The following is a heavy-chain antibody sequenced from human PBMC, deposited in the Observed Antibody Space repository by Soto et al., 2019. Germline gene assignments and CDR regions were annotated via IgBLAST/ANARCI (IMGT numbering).Heavy chain of an antibody. J-gene: IGHJ3*02. CDR2: IYYSGST. CDR3: ARDRGRGSYHDGAFDI. CDR1: GGSISSGGYY. V-gene: IGHV4-31*02. Sequence: SETLSLTCTVSGGSISSGGYYWSWIRQHPGKGLEWIGYIYYSGSTYYNPSLKSRVTMSVDTSKNQFSLKLSSVTAADTAVYYCARDRGRGSYHDGAFDIWGQGTMVTVSS. D-gene: IGHD1-26*01.